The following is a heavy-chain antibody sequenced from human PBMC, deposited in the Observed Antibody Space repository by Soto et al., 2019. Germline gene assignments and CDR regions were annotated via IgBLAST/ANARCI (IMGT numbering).Heavy chain of an antibody. Sequence: AASVKVSCKASGGTFSSYAISWVRQAPGQGLEWMGGIIPIFGTANYAQKFQGRVTITADESTSTAYMELSSLRSEDTAVYYCARVRGSYPDDAFDIWGQGTMVTV. CDR3: ARVRGSYPDDAFDI. CDR1: GGTFSSYA. V-gene: IGHV1-69*13. CDR2: IIPIFGTA. J-gene: IGHJ3*02. D-gene: IGHD1-26*01.